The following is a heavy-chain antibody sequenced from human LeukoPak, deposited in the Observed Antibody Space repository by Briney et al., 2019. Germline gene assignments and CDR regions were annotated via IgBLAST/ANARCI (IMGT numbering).Heavy chain of an antibody. V-gene: IGHV3-21*01. J-gene: IGHJ3*02. CDR3: ARDCGGSCHDAFDI. Sequence: GGSLRLSCAASGFTFSSYSMNWVRQAPGKGLEWVSSISSSSYIYYANSVKGRFTISRDNAKSSLYLQMNSLRAEDTAVYYCARDCGGSCHDAFDIWGQGTMVTVSS. CDR2: ISSSSYI. D-gene: IGHD2-15*01. CDR1: GFTFSSYS.